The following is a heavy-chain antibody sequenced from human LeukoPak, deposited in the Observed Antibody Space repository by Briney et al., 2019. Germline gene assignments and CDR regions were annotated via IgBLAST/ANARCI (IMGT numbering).Heavy chain of an antibody. D-gene: IGHD7-27*01. CDR1: GFSISSKY. CDR2: LHSGGHT. J-gene: IGHJ2*01. CDR3: VRGLSGVSAWYFDL. Sequence: PRGSLRLSCAASGFSISSKYLSWVRQAPGKGLVWVSALHSGGHTFYADSVRGRFSISRDISKNTLYLQMTDLGAEDTALYYCVRGLSGVSAWYFDLWGRGTLVTVSS. V-gene: IGHV3-53*01.